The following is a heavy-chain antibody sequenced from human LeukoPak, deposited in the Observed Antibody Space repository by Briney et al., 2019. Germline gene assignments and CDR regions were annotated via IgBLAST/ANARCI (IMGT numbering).Heavy chain of an antibody. J-gene: IGHJ4*02. CDR1: GYTFLNYD. V-gene: IGHV1-18*01. Sequence: ASVKVSCTASGYTFLNYDFTWVREAPGQGLEWMGWISAHNYNTKYAQRFQGRVTMTADTSTTTAYMELRSLRSDDTAVYYCARVAHYGSGIHLFDYWGQGTLVAVSS. D-gene: IGHD3-10*01. CDR3: ARVAHYGSGIHLFDY. CDR2: ISAHNYNT.